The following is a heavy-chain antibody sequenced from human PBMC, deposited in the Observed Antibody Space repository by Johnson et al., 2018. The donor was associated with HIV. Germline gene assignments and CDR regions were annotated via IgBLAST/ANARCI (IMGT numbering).Heavy chain of an antibody. CDR2: ISWNSGSI. V-gene: IGHV3-9*01. CDR3: ARDQWMAGDAFDI. CDR1: GFTFDDYA. J-gene: IGHJ3*02. Sequence: VQLVESGGGLVQPGRSLRLSCAASGFTFDDYAMHWVRQAPGKGLEWVSGISWNSGSIGYADSVKGRFTISRDNAKNSLYLQMNSLRAEDTAVYYCARDQWMAGDAFDIWGQGTVVTVSS. D-gene: IGHD5-24*01.